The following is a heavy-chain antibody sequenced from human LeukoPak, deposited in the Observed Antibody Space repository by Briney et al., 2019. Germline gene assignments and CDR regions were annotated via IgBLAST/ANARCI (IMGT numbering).Heavy chain of an antibody. CDR1: GFTFSSYA. J-gene: IGHJ4*02. V-gene: IGHV3-23*01. Sequence: PGGSLRLSCAASGFTFSSYAMSWVRQAPGKGLEWVSGISGSGGSTYYADSVKGRFTISRDNSKNTLYLQMNSLRAEDTAVYYCAKDLRSTPRSGLDYWGQGTLVTVSS. D-gene: IGHD3-3*01. CDR3: AKDLRSTPRSGLDY. CDR2: ISGSGGST.